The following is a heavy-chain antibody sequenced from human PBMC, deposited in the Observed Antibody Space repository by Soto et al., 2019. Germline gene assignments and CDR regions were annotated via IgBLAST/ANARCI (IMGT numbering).Heavy chain of an antibody. Sequence: QVQLVQSGAEVKKPGASVKVSCKASGYTFTSYGISWVRQAPGQGHEWMGWISAYNGNTNYAQKLQGRVTMTTDTSTSTAYMELRSLRSDDTAVYYCARSLWKQLDPDDAFDIWGLGTMVTVSS. J-gene: IGHJ3*02. CDR2: ISAYNGNT. D-gene: IGHD6-13*01. CDR3: ARSLWKQLDPDDAFDI. CDR1: GYTFTSYG. V-gene: IGHV1-18*01.